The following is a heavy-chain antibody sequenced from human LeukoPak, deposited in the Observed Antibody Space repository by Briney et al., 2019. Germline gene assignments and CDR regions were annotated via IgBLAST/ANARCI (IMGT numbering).Heavy chain of an antibody. CDR2: ISGGGRTI. CDR1: GFTFSSYW. J-gene: IGHJ4*02. Sequence: GGSLRLSCAASGFTFSSYWMSWIRQAPGKGLEWISYISGGGRTIYYADSVKGRFTMSRDNAKNSLYLEMNRLSAEDTAVYYCAKDINYYDSSGTTIFDYWGQGTLVTVSS. V-gene: IGHV3-11*01. CDR3: AKDINYYDSSGTTIFDY. D-gene: IGHD3-22*01.